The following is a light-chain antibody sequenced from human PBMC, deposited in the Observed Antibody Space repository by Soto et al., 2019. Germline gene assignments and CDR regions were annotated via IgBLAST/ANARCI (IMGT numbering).Light chain of an antibody. J-gene: IGLJ2*01. CDR1: SSDVGGYNY. Sequence: QSARTQPASVSGSPGQSITISCTGTSSDVGGYNYVSWYQQHAGKAPKLMIYEVSNRPSGVSNRFSGSKSVNTASLTISGIQAEDEADYYCSSYTSSTVVFGGGTKLTVL. CDR3: SSYTSSTVV. CDR2: EVS. V-gene: IGLV2-14*01.